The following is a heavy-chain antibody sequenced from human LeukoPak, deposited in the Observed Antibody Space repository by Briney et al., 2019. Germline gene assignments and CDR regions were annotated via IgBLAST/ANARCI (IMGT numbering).Heavy chain of an antibody. D-gene: IGHD3-10*01. V-gene: IGHV4-39*01. Sequence: NPSETLSLTCTVSGGSISSSSYYWGWIRQPPGKGLEWIGSIYYSGSTYYNPSLKSRVTISVDTSKNQFSLKLSSVTAADTAVYYCARIDYYGSGRRFDYWGQGILVTVSS. J-gene: IGHJ4*02. CDR3: ARIDYYGSGRRFDY. CDR2: IYYSGST. CDR1: GGSISSSSYY.